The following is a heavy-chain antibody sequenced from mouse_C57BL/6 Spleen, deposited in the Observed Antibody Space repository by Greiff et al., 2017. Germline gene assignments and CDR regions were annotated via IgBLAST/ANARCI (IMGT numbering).Heavy chain of an antibody. V-gene: IGHV1-82*01. Sequence: QVQLQQSGPELVKPGASVKISCKASGYAFSSSWMNWVKQRPGKGLEWIGRIYPGDGDTNSNGKFKGKATLTAAKSSSQAYMQLSSLTSEDSAVYFCARSIDYYGSSYLYFDYWGQGTTLTVSS. CDR3: ARSIDYYGSSYLYFDY. D-gene: IGHD1-1*01. J-gene: IGHJ2*01. CDR1: GYAFSSSW. CDR2: IYPGDGDT.